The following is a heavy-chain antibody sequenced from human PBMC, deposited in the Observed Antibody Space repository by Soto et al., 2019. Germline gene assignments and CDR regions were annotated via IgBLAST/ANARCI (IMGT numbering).Heavy chain of an antibody. Sequence: PGGSLRLSCAASGFTFSSYSMNWVRQAPGKGLEWVSSISSSSSYIYYADSVKGRFTISRDNAKNSLYLQMNSLRAEDTAVYYCARDLIRYYDFWSGPHWGQGTLVTV. D-gene: IGHD3-3*01. CDR3: ARDLIRYYDFWSGPH. CDR2: ISSSSSYI. J-gene: IGHJ4*02. CDR1: GFTFSSYS. V-gene: IGHV3-21*01.